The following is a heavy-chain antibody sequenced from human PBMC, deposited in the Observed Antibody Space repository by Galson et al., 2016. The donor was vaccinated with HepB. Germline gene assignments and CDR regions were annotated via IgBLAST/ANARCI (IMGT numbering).Heavy chain of an antibody. CDR2: ISAHTGST. Sequence: SVKVSCKASGYTFTNTGISWVRQAPGQGLEWMGWISAHTGSTNYAQKFQGRVTMTTDTSTSTAYMELRSLRSDDTAGYYCARTQRNGDELDYWGQGTLVTVS. CDR3: ARTQRNGDELDY. J-gene: IGHJ4*02. V-gene: IGHV1-18*04. D-gene: IGHD3-10*01. CDR1: GYTFTNTG.